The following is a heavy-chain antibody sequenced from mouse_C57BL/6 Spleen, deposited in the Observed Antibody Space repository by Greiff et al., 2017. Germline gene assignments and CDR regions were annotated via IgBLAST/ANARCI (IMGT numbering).Heavy chain of an antibody. D-gene: IGHD2-4*01. Sequence: QVQLQQPGAELVKPGASVKLSCKASGYTFTSYWMHWVKQRPGQGLEWIGMIHPNSGSTNYNEKFKSKATLTVDKSSSTAYMQLSSLTSEDSAVYYCARRGGWDYDSGYFDVWGTGTTVTVSS. CDR2: IHPNSGST. CDR1: GYTFTSYW. CDR3: ARRGGWDYDSGYFDV. V-gene: IGHV1-64*01. J-gene: IGHJ1*03.